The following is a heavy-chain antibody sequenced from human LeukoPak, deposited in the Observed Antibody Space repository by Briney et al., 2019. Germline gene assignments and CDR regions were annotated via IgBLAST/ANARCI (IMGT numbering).Heavy chain of an antibody. V-gene: IGHV4-4*09. D-gene: IGHD6-6*01. CDR1: GGSISTYY. J-gene: IGHJ4*02. Sequence: PSETLSLTCTVSGGSISTYYWSWIRRPPGKGLEWIAHIHASGPTNYNPSLKSRITISVDTSKNQFSLKLSSVTAADTAVYYCARHDAGIAARPFDNWGRGTLVTVSS. CDR3: ARHDAGIAARPFDN. CDR2: IHASGPT.